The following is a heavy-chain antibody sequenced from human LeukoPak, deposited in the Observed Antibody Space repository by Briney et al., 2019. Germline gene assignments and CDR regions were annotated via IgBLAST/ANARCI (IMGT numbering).Heavy chain of an antibody. CDR3: ARDPSSSLDY. V-gene: IGHV3-48*04. Sequence: GSLRLSCAASGGTLSTYSMNWVRQAPGKGLEWVSYISSSSSTIYYADSVKGRFTISRDNAKNSLYLQMNSLRAEDTAVYYCARDPSSSLDYWGQGTLVTVSS. D-gene: IGHD6-13*01. CDR2: ISSSSSTI. CDR1: GGTLSTYS. J-gene: IGHJ4*02.